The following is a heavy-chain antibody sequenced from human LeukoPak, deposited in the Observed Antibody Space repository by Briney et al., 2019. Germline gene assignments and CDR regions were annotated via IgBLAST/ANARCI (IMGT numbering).Heavy chain of an antibody. V-gene: IGHV3-30*02. J-gene: IGHJ4*02. D-gene: IGHD3-16*01. CDR3: AKDEVTSGGGLDY. CDR1: GFSFTNYG. Sequence: GGSLRLSCAASGFSFTNYGMHWVRQAPGKGLEWVAFIRYDGGKTHYVDSVKGRFTVSRGNSNKTLYLQMNGLRAEDTAVYYCAKDEVTSGGGLDYWGQGTLVTVSS. CDR2: IRYDGGKT.